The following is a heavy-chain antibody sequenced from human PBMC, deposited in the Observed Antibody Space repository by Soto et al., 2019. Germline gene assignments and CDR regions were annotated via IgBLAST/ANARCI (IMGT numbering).Heavy chain of an antibody. Sequence: SETLSLTCNVSGASITSHYFAWIRQTPGRRLEWLGFIYLGGSINYNPSFKSRVIISVDTSKNQFAVRLSSVTAADTAVYYCARDAASGSYSDYYYGMDVWGQGTTVTVSS. D-gene: IGHD1-26*01. J-gene: IGHJ6*02. CDR1: GASITSHY. CDR3: ARDAASGSYSDYYYGMDV. V-gene: IGHV4-59*11. CDR2: IYLGGSI.